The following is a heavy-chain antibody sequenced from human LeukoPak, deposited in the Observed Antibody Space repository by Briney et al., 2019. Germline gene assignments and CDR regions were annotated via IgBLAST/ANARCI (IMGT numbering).Heavy chain of an antibody. CDR1: GCSISSGGYY. CDR2: IYYSGST. J-gene: IGHJ4*02. Sequence: PSETLSLTCTVSGCSISSGGYYWSWIRQHPGKGLEWIGYIYYSGSTYYNPSLKSRVTISVDTSKNQFSLRLSSVTAADTAVYYCASYCSGGSCYNPSFDYWGQGTLVTVSS. D-gene: IGHD2-15*01. CDR3: ASYCSGGSCYNPSFDY. V-gene: IGHV4-31*03.